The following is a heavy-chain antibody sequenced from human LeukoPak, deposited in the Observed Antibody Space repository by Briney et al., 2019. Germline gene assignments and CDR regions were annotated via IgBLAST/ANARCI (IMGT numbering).Heavy chain of an antibody. CDR3: AREDYYDSSGYYSY. V-gene: IGHV3-21*01. CDR1: GFTFSSYA. CDR2: ISSSSSYI. D-gene: IGHD3-22*01. J-gene: IGHJ4*02. Sequence: GGSLRLSCAASGFTFSSYAMSWVRQAPGKGLEWVSSISSSSSYIYYADSVKGRFTISRDNAKNSLYLQMNSLRAEDTAVYYCAREDYYDSSGYYSYWGQGTLVTVSS.